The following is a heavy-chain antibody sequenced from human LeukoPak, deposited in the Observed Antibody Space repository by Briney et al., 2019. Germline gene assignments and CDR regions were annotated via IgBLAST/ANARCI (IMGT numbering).Heavy chain of an antibody. CDR2: IKSKTDGGTT. CDR3: TSSYYYDSSGYSNYYYYYMDV. D-gene: IGHD3-22*01. Sequence: GGSLRLSCAASGFTFSNAWMSWVRQAPGKGLEWVGRIKSKTDGGTTDYAAAVKGRFTISRDDSKNTAYLQMNSLKTEDTAVYYCTSSYYYDSSGYSNYYYYYMDVWGKGTTVTVSS. V-gene: IGHV3-15*01. CDR1: GFTFSNAW. J-gene: IGHJ6*03.